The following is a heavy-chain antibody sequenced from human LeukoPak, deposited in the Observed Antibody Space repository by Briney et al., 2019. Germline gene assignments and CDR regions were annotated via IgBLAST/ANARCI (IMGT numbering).Heavy chain of an antibody. J-gene: IGHJ4*02. CDR2: INPNGGGT. CDR1: GYTFTDHY. CDR3: ARIITSTWYNEFDC. D-gene: IGHD1-14*01. V-gene: IGHV1-2*02. Sequence: ASVKVSCKASGYTFTDHYLHWLRQAPGQGLEYLGWINPNGGGTNFPQKFQGRVTLSIDTSVNTGYMEITKLTSDDTAVYYCARIITSTWYNEFDCWGQGTLVAVSS.